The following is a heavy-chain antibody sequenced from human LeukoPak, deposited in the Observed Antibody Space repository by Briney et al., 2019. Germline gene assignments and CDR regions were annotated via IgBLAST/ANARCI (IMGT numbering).Heavy chain of an antibody. CDR3: ARVPRVVVIDY. CDR1: GYTFTSYG. D-gene: IGHD3-22*01. Sequence: GASVNVSCKASGYTFTSYGISWVRQAPGQGLGWMGWISAYNGNTNYAQKLQGRVTMTTDTSTSTAYMELRSLRSDDTAVYYCARVPRVVVIDYWGQGTLVTVSS. CDR2: ISAYNGNT. V-gene: IGHV1-18*01. J-gene: IGHJ4*02.